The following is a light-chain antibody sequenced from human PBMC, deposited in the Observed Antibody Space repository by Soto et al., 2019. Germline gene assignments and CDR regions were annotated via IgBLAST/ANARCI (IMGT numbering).Light chain of an antibody. CDR1: ENLYTY. CDR2: DTS. Sequence: DIVLTQSPDTLSLSPGERATLSCRASENLYTYLAWYQQKPGQAPRLLIYDTSKRATDIPARFSGSGSGTDYTLTISSLEPEDFATYYCQQAASFPITFGQGTRLEIK. J-gene: IGKJ5*01. CDR3: QQAASFPIT. V-gene: IGKV3-11*01.